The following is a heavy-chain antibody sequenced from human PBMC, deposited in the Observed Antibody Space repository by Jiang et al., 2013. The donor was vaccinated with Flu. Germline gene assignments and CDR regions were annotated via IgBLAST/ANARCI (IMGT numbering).Heavy chain of an antibody. CDR1: GYSFTSYW. V-gene: IGHV5-51*03. J-gene: IGHJ3*02. CDR2: IYPGDSDT. Sequence: GAEVKKPGESLKISCKGSGYSFTSYWIGWVRQMPGKGLEWMGIIYPGDSDTRYSPSFQGQVTISADKSISTAYLQWSSLKAPDTAMYYCARLRTRYYYDSSGYYDFDAFDIWGQGTMVTVSS. D-gene: IGHD3-22*01. CDR3: ARLRTRYYYDSSGYYDFDAFDI.